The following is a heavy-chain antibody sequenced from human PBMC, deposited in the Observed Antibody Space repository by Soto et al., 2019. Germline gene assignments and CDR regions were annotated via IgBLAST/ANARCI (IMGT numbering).Heavy chain of an antibody. J-gene: IGHJ4*02. CDR1: GGTFSSYA. V-gene: IGHV1-69*13. CDR2: IIPIFGTA. Sequence: ASVKVSCKASGGTFSSYAISWVRQAPGQGLEWMGGIIPIFGTANYAQKFQGRVTITADESTSTAYVELSSLRSEDTAVYYCARGRVTIFGVAYGDYYFDYWGQGTLVTVSS. D-gene: IGHD3-3*01. CDR3: ARGRVTIFGVAYGDYYFDY.